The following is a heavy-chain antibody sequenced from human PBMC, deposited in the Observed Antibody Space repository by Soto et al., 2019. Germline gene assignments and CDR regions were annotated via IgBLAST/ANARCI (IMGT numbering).Heavy chain of an antibody. J-gene: IGHJ6*02. CDR2: IWYDGSNK. CDR3: ARVLDFGYSSSWYYYYGMDV. V-gene: IGHV3-33*01. CDR1: GFTFSSYG. Sequence: TGGSLRLSCAASGFTFSSYGMHWVRQAPGKGLEWVAVIWYDGSNKYYADSVKGRFTISRDNSKNTLYLQMNSLRAEDTAVYYCARVLDFGYSSSWYYYYGMDVWGQGTTVTVSS. D-gene: IGHD6-13*01.